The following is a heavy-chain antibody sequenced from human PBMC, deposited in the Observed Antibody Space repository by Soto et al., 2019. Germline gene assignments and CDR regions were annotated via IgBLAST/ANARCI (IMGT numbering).Heavy chain of an antibody. CDR1: GGSISSYY. J-gene: IGHJ4*02. CDR3: ARVAHYDFWSGSRGYFDH. Sequence: SETLSLTCTVSGGSISSYYWSWIRQPPGKGLEWIGYIYYSGSTNYNPSLKSRVTISVDTSKNQFSLKLSSVTAADTAVYYCARVAHYDFWSGSRGYFDHWGQGTLVTVSS. CDR2: IYYSGST. D-gene: IGHD3-3*01. V-gene: IGHV4-59*01.